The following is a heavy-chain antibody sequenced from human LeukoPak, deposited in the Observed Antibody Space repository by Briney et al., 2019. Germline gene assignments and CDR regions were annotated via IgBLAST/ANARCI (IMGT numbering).Heavy chain of an antibody. CDR2: IIPIFGTA. CDR1: GYSFTNYY. CDR3: ARVNVRTRSSGYFRYYYYGMDV. J-gene: IGHJ6*02. V-gene: IGHV1-69*13. D-gene: IGHD3-22*01. Sequence: GASVKVSCKASGYSFTNYYMHWVRQAPGQGLEWMGGIIPIFGTANYAQKFQGRVTITADESTSTAYMELSSLRSEDTAVYYCARVNVRTRSSGYFRYYYYGMDVWGQGTTVTVSS.